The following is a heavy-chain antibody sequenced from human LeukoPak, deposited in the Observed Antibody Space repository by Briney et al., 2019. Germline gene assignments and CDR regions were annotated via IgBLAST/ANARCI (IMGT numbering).Heavy chain of an antibody. CDR3: AKKGLRFLEWLDSDAFDI. V-gene: IGHV3-21*04. CDR2: ISSSSPYI. D-gene: IGHD3-3*01. CDR1: GFTFSDYS. J-gene: IGHJ3*02. Sequence: GGSLRLSCAASGFTFSDYSMNWVRQAPGKGLEWVASISSSSPYIYYTDSVKGRFTISRDNAKNSLYLQMNSLRAEDTAVYYCAKKGLRFLEWLDSDAFDIWGQGTMVTVSS.